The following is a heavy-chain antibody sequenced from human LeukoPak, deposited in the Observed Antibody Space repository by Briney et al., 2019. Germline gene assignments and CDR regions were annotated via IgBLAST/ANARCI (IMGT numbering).Heavy chain of an antibody. V-gene: IGHV4-61*02. CDR3: ARVRSRAYYYYYMDV. Sequence: NPSETLSLTCTVSGGSISSGSYYWSWIRQPAGKGLEWIGRIYTSGSTNYNPSLKSRVTISVDTSKNQFSLKLSSVTAADTAVYYCARVRSRAYYYYYMDVWGKGTTVTVSS. CDR2: IYTSGST. CDR1: GGSISSGSYY. J-gene: IGHJ6*03.